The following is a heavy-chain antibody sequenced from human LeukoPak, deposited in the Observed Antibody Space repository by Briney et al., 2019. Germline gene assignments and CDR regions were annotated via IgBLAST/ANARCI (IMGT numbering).Heavy chain of an antibody. J-gene: IGHJ4*02. V-gene: IGHV3-9*01. D-gene: IGHD5-18*01. Sequence: GGSLRLSCAASGFTFDDYAMHWVRQAPGKGLEWVSGISWDSGSIGYADSVKGRFTISRDNAKNSLYLQMNSLRAEDTALYYCAKVKAGRGYSYGYPFDYWGQGTLVTVSS. CDR1: GFTFDDYA. CDR2: ISWDSGSI. CDR3: AKVKAGRGYSYGYPFDY.